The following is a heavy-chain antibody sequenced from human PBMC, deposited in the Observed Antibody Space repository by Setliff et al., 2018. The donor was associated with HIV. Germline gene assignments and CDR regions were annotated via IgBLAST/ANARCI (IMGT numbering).Heavy chain of an antibody. CDR2: IHTDGNI. V-gene: IGHV4-31*03. CDR3: VRERRRSPLSYGLDV. J-gene: IGHJ6*02. CDR1: GASINGGNYY. Sequence: SETLSLTCSVSGASINGGNYYWIWIRQQPGKGLEWIGYIHTDGNIYYDPSLRSRVTISVDTSKNQFSMKLNSVTAADTAVYYCVRERRRSPLSYGLDVWGQGTTVTVSS.